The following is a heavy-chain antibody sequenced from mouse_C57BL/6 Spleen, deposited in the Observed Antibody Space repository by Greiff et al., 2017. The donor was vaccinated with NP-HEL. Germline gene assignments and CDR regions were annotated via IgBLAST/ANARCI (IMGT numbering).Heavy chain of an antibody. J-gene: IGHJ1*03. CDR1: GYTFTSYG. V-gene: IGHV1-81*01. Sequence: QVQLKESGAELARPGASVKLSCKASGYTFTSYGISWVKQRTGQGLEWIGEIYPRSGNTYYNEKFKGKATLTADKSSSTAYMELRSLTSEDSAVYFCARSYDYDDGNWYFDVWGTGTTVTVSS. CDR3: ARSYDYDDGNWYFDV. D-gene: IGHD2-4*01. CDR2: IYPRSGNT.